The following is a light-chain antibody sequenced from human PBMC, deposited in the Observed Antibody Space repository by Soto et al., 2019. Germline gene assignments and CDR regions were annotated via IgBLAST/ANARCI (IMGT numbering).Light chain of an antibody. CDR3: QQYDRSPIT. CDR1: ETLSRSY. CDR2: ETS. V-gene: IGKV3-20*01. J-gene: IGKJ5*01. Sequence: EVVLTQSPGTLSLSPGERGTLSCRASETLSRSYLAWYQQKPGQAPRLLIYETSRMATGIPVRFSGGGSGTDFTLAISRLEPEDFALYYCQQYDRSPITFGQGTRLDIK.